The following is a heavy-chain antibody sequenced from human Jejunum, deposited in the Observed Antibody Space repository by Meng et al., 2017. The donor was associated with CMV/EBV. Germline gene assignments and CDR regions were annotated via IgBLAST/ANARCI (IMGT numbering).Heavy chain of an antibody. V-gene: IGHV3-30-3*01. D-gene: IGHD2-2*02. CDR2: IAYDGSKE. J-gene: IGHJ3*02. Sequence: FALHWVRQAPGKGLEWVAGIAYDGSKEYYVDSVTGRFTISRDSSKNTLYLQMNSLRAEDTAVYYCARDRRRYCSSTTCYSAFDIWGQGTMVT. CDR1: FA. CDR3: ARDRRRYCSSTTCYSAFDI.